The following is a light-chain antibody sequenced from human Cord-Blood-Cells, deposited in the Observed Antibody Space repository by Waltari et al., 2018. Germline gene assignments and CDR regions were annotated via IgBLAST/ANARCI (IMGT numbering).Light chain of an antibody. CDR1: QSVSSN. V-gene: IGKV3-15*01. CDR3: QQYNNWPPGST. CDR2: GAS. Sequence: EIVMTQSPATLSVSPGERATLSCRASQSVSSNLAWYQQKPGQAPRLLIYGASTRTTGIPARFSGSGSGTEFTLTISSLQSEDFVVYYCQQYNNWPPGSTFGQGTKLEIK. J-gene: IGKJ2*01.